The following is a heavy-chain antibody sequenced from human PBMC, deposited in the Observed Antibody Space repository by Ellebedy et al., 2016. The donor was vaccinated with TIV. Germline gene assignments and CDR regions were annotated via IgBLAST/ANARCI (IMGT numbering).Heavy chain of an antibody. J-gene: IGHJ6*02. CDR3: ARDREGMYYYGSGSHYKGGLMDV. CDR1: GFTFSSYW. Sequence: GESLKISCAASGFTFSSYWMSWVRQAPGKGLEWVANIKQDGSEKYYVDSVKGRFTISRDNAKNSLYLQMNSLRAEDTAVYYCARDREGMYYYGSGSHYKGGLMDVWGQGTTVTVSS. D-gene: IGHD3-10*01. V-gene: IGHV3-7*01. CDR2: IKQDGSEK.